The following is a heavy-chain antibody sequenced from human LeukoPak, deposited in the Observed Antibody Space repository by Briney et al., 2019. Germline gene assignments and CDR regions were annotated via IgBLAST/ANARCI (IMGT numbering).Heavy chain of an antibody. J-gene: IGHJ3*02. CDR1: GFTFSSYA. Sequence: GGSLRLSCAASGFTFSSYAMSWVRQAPGKGLEWVSAISGSGGSTYYADSVKGWFTISRDNSKNTLYLQMNSLRAEDTAVYYCAKYREEDDGWYPDNDAFDIWGQGTMVTVSS. D-gene: IGHD6-19*01. V-gene: IGHV3-23*01. CDR3: AKYREEDDGWYPDNDAFDI. CDR2: ISGSGGST.